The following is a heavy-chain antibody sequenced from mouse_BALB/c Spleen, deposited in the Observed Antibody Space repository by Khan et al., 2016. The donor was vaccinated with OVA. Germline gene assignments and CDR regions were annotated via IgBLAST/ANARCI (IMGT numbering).Heavy chain of an antibody. V-gene: IGHV1-4*01. J-gene: IGHJ4*01. CDR2: INPRSGYT. Sequence: QVQLKQSGAELARPGASVKMSCKASGYTFTSHTMHWVKQRPGQGLEWIGYINPRSGYTQYNQKFNDKATLTADISSSTAYMQLSSLTSEDSAVYYSARRTTEYALDYWGQGTSVTVSS. CDR1: GYTFTSHT. CDR3: ARRTTEYALDY. D-gene: IGHD2-14*01.